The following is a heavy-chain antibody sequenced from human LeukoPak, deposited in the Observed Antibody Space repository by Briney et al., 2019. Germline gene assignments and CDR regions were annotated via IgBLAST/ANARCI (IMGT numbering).Heavy chain of an antibody. D-gene: IGHD1-26*01. J-gene: IGHJ4*02. CDR3: ARHKTGGTYPLDY. V-gene: IGHV4-59*08. CDR2: IYYWWCT. Sequence: SETLSHTCTVTGCSIRTYFWSWIRQPPGKGLEGVGLIYYWWCTTYNLSLKSQGTISVHTSKHQVSLRLSSVTAADTAVYYCARHKTGGTYPLDYWGQGTLVTVSS. CDR1: GCSIRTYF.